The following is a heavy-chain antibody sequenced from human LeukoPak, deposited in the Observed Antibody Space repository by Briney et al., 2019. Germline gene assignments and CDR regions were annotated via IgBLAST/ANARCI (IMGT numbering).Heavy chain of an antibody. CDR1: GFTFSSYA. V-gene: IGHV3-23*01. CDR2: ISGSGGNT. CDR3: AKDPRFSYCSSTTCAYAFDI. D-gene: IGHD2-2*01. J-gene: IGHJ3*02. Sequence: GGSLRLSCAASGFTFSSYAMSWVRQAPGKGLEWISTISGSGGNTYHADSVKGRFNISRDNSKNTLYLQMNSLRAEDTAVYYCAKDPRFSYCSSTTCAYAFDIWGQGTMVTVSS.